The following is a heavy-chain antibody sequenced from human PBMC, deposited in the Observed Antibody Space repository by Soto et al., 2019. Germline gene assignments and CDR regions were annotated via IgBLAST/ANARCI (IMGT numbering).Heavy chain of an antibody. Sequence: ETLSLTCAVSGGSISSSNWWGWVRQPPGKGLEWIGSIYYSGSTYYNPSLKSRVTISVDTSKNQFSLKLSSVTAADTAVYYCAREHVGATTWDPIYYYYYGMDVWGQGTTVTVSS. V-gene: IGHV4-39*02. CDR2: IYYSGST. D-gene: IGHD1-26*01. J-gene: IGHJ6*02. CDR3: AREHVGATTWDPIYYYYYGMDV. CDR1: GGSISSSNW.